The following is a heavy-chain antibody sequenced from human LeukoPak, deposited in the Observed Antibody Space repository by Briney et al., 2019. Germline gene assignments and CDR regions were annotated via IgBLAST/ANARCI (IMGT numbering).Heavy chain of an antibody. CDR2: ISAYNGST. V-gene: IGHV1-18*01. CDR3: ASLGGAPGFDI. Sequence: ASVKVSCKASGYTFTSYGISWVRQAPGQGLEWLGWISAYNGSTNYAQKLQGRVTMTSDTSTSTAYMEQRSLRSDDTAVYYCASLGGAPGFDIWGQGTMVTVSS. CDR1: GYTFTSYG. D-gene: IGHD2-21*01. J-gene: IGHJ3*02.